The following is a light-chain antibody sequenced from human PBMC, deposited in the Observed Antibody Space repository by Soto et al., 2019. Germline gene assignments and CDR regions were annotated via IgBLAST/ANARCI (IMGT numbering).Light chain of an antibody. Sequence: QAVVTQPPSVSGAPGQRVPISCTGSSSNIGAGYDVHWYQQLPGTAPKLLIYGNSNRPSGVPDRFSGSKSGTSASLAITGLQAEDEADYDCQSYDSSLSGFYVFGTGTKLTVL. CDR1: SSNIGAGYD. CDR2: GNS. J-gene: IGLJ1*01. V-gene: IGLV1-40*01. CDR3: QSYDSSLSGFYV.